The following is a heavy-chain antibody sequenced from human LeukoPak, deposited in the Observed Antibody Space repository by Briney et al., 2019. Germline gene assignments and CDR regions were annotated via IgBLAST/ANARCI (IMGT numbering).Heavy chain of an antibody. CDR1: GDSISSYY. V-gene: IGHV4-59*12. J-gene: IGHJ3*02. CDR2: IYDSGST. D-gene: IGHD2-2*01. Sequence: PSETLSLTCTVSGDSISSYYWNWIRQPPGKGLEWIGYIYDSGSTNYNPSLKSRVTISVDTSKNQFSLKLSSVTAADTAVYYCARDSNAFDIWGRGTVVTVSS. CDR3: ARDSNAFDI.